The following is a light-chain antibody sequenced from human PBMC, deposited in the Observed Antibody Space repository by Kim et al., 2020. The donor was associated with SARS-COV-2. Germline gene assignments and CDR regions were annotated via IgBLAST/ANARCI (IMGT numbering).Light chain of an antibody. Sequence: DIQMTQSPSSLSASVGDRVTITCRASQTINHYLNWYQQKPGKVPKLLIYAASTLHSGVPSRFSGGESGTDFTLTISSLQPEDFATYYCQQSYSAPHTFGQGTKLEI. J-gene: IGKJ2*01. CDR1: QTINHY. CDR3: QQSYSAPHT. CDR2: AAS. V-gene: IGKV1-39*01.